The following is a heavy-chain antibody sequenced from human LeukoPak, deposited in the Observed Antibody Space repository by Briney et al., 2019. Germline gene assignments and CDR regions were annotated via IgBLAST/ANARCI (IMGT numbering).Heavy chain of an antibody. CDR3: ARATIGYCSSTGCYIMDLPPGDGRDLDY. Sequence: GGSLRLSCAASGFTFSSYDMHWVRQATGKGLEWVSAIGTAGDTYYPGSVKGRFTISRENAKNSLYLQMNSLRAGDTAVYYCARATIGYCSSTGCYIMDLPPGDGRDLDYWGQGTLVTVSS. CDR2: IGTAGDT. J-gene: IGHJ4*02. CDR1: GFTFSSYD. V-gene: IGHV3-13*01. D-gene: IGHD2-2*02.